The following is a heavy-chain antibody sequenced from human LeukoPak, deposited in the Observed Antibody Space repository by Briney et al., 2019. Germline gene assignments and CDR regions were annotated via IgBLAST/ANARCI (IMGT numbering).Heavy chain of an antibody. CDR1: GYTFTSYG. V-gene: IGHV1-18*01. D-gene: IGHD5-18*01. CDR3: ARDLGIQLGGSDY. Sequence: GTSVTVSCKASGYTFTSYGISWVREAPGQGLERMGWISAYNGNTNYAQKLQGRVTMTTDTSTSTAYMELRSLRSDDTAVYFCARDLGIQLGGSDYWGQGTLVTVSS. CDR2: ISAYNGNT. J-gene: IGHJ4*02.